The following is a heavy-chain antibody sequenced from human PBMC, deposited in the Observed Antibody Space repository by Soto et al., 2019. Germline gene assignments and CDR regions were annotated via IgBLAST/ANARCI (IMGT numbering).Heavy chain of an antibody. CDR3: ATSTFFYDSSPHTPIDY. V-gene: IGHV3-23*01. D-gene: IGHD3-22*01. J-gene: IGHJ4*02. CDR1: GFTFSSYA. CDR2: ITSSGGST. Sequence: PGGSLRLSCAASGFTFSSYAMSWVRQAPGKGLEWVSGITSSGGSTDYADSVKGRFTISRDNSKNTLYLQMNSLRAEDTAVYYCATSTFFYDSSPHTPIDYSGQGTLVTVSS.